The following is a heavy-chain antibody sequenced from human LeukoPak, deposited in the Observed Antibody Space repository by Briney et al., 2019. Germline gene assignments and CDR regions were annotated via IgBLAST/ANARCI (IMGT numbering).Heavy chain of an antibody. CDR3: ARDQRITTFGQSYFDY. Sequence: PGGSLRLSCAASGFTFSNYGIHWVRQAPGKGLEWVALIWYDGTNKYYGDSVKGRFTISRDNSKNTLYLQMNSLRADDTAVYYCARDQRITTFGQSYFDYWGQGTLVTVSS. D-gene: IGHD3-3*01. V-gene: IGHV3-33*08. J-gene: IGHJ4*02. CDR2: IWYDGTNK. CDR1: GFTFSNYG.